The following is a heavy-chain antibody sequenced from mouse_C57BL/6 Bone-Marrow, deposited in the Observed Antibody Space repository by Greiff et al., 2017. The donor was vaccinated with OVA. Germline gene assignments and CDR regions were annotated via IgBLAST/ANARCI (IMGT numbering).Heavy chain of an antibody. D-gene: IGHD1-1*01. CDR3: VRECLITTVSWYFDV. V-gene: IGHV10-3*01. Sequence: EVQLVESGGGLVQPKGSLKLSCAASGFTFNTYAMHWVRQAPGKGLEWVARIRSKSSNYATYYADSVKDRFTISRDASQSMLYLQMNNLKTEDTAMYYGVRECLITTVSWYFDVWGTGTTVTVSS. CDR1: GFTFNTYA. J-gene: IGHJ1*03. CDR2: IRSKSSNYAT.